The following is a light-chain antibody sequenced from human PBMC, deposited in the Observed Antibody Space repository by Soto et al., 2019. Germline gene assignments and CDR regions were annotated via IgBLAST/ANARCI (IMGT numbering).Light chain of an antibody. CDR3: QAWDSGTGVYV. CDR1: KLGDKY. V-gene: IGLV3-1*01. J-gene: IGLJ1*01. Sequence: SYELTQPPSVSVSPGQTATITCSGDKLGDKYASWYQQKPGQSPVLVIYHHTKRPSGIPERFSGSSSGNTASLTIGGTQAMDEADYYCQAWDSGTGVYVFGAGTKLTVL. CDR2: HHT.